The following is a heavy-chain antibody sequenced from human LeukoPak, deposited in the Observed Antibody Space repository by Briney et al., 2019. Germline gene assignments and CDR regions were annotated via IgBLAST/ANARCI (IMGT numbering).Heavy chain of an antibody. V-gene: IGHV3-11*01. CDR2: ISSSGNTI. Sequence: GGSLRLSCAASGFTFSDYYMNWIRQTPGKGLEWVSYISSSGNTIYYAESVEGRFTISRDNAKNSLHLQTNSLRADDTAIYYCARELEVRATGYPAYWGQGTQVTVSS. CDR3: ARELEVRATGYPAY. D-gene: IGHD1-26*01. CDR1: GFTFSDYY. J-gene: IGHJ4*02.